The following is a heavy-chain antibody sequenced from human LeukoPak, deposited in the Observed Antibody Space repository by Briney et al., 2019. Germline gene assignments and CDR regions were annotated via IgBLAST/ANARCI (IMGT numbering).Heavy chain of an antibody. V-gene: IGHV3-21*01. CDR1: GFAFSTYS. D-gene: IGHD5-12*01. CDR2: VSRSSRFI. J-gene: IGHJ4*02. Sequence: GGSLKLSCAASGFAFSTYSMNWVRQAPGKGLEWVSSVSRSSRFIFYADSVQGRFTISRDDAKDSLFLQMNSLRAEDTAVYYCARVSDAFDYFFDSWGQGTLVTVSS. CDR3: ARVSDAFDYFFDS.